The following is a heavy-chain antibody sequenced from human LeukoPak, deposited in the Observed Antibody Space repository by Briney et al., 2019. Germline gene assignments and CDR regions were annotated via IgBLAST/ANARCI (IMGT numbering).Heavy chain of an antibody. D-gene: IGHD3-10*01. CDR3: AREGGSGLPGAFYI. Sequence: PSETLSPTCTVSGGSVNSGSPYWSWVRQPPGKGLEWIGYIYYTGTTNCNPALKSRVTISVDTSKNQCSLKLSSVTAADTAVYYCAREGGSGLPGAFYICGQGTMVTVSS. CDR2: IYYTGTT. V-gene: IGHV4-61*01. J-gene: IGHJ3*02. CDR1: GGSVNSGSPY.